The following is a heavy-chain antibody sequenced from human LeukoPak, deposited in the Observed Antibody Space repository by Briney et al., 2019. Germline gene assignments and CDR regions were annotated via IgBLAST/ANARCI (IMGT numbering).Heavy chain of an antibody. V-gene: IGHV4-59*01. CDR2: IYYSGST. CDR3: ARMVDTAMAKYDY. D-gene: IGHD5-18*01. CDR1: GGSISSYY. J-gene: IGHJ4*02. Sequence: SETLSLTCTVSGGSISSYYWSWIRQPLGKGLEWIGYIYYSGSTNYNPSLKSRVTMSVDTSKNQFSLKLSSVTAADTAVYYCARMVDTAMAKYDYWGQGTLVTVSS.